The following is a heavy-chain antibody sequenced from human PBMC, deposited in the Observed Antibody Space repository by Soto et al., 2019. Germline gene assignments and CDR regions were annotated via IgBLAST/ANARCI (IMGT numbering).Heavy chain of an antibody. Sequence: GGSLRLSCAASGFTFSSYSMNWVRQAPGKGLEWVSYISSSSSTIYYADSVKGRFTISRDNAKNSLYLQMNSLRAEDTAVYYCAIVPAAMFAPNNDYWGQGTLVTVSS. CDR3: AIVPAAMFAPNNDY. CDR2: ISSSSSTI. D-gene: IGHD2-2*01. CDR1: GFTFSSYS. J-gene: IGHJ4*02. V-gene: IGHV3-48*01.